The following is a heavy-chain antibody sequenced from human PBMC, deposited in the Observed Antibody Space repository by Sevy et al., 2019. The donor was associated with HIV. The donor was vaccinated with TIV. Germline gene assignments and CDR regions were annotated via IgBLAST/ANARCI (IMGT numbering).Heavy chain of an antibody. D-gene: IGHD1-20*01. CDR2: ISYDGSDK. J-gene: IGHJ4*02. Sequence: GGSLRLSCAASGFTFSTFGMHWVRQAPGKGLEWVAVISYDGSDKYYADSVKGRFTISRDNSKNTLYLQTNSLRAEDTAIYYCATPLNHEYSDSWNIDYWGQGTLVTVSS. CDR1: GFTFSTFG. CDR3: ATPLNHEYSDSWNIDY. V-gene: IGHV3-30*03.